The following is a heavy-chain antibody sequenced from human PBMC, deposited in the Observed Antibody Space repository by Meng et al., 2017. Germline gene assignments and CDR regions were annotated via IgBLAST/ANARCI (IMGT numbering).Heavy chain of an antibody. CDR1: GGSFSGYY. CDR2: INHSGST. D-gene: IGHD3-22*01. V-gene: IGHV4-34*01. J-gene: IGHJ4*02. CDR3: ARVPMYYYDSSGYYLFDY. Sequence: QVQLLQWGAGLLKPSETLSLPCAVYGGSFSGYYWSWIRQPPGKGLEWIGEINHSGSTNYNPSLKSRVTISVDTSKNQFSLKLSSVTAADTAVYYCARVPMYYYDSSGYYLFDYWGQGTLVTVSS.